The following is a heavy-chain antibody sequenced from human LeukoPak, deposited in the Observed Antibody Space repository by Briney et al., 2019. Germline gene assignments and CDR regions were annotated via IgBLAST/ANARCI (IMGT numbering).Heavy chain of an antibody. CDR3: ARSHYYASNWFDP. V-gene: IGHV1-8*01. J-gene: IGHJ5*02. D-gene: IGHD3-10*01. CDR1: GYTFTRYD. CDR2: RNPNRGNT. Sequence: ASVKVSCKASGYTFTRYDINWVRPATGQGLEGMGWRNPNRGNTGSAQRFQARVTMTRNTSISTAYMELSSLRSGDTAVYYCARSHYYASNWFDPWGQGTLVTVSS.